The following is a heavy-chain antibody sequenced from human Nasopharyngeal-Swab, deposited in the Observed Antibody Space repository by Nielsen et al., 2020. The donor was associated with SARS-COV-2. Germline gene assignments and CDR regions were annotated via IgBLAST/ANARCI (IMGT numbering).Heavy chain of an antibody. CDR1: GFTFSSYG. CDR2: IWYDGSNK. CDR3: ARADDFWSGYPYGMDV. D-gene: IGHD3-3*01. V-gene: IGHV3-33*01. J-gene: IGHJ6*02. Sequence: GGSLGLSCAASGFTFSSYGMHWVRHAPGKGLEWRAVIWYDGSNKYYADSVNGRFTISRDNSKNTLYLQMNSLRAEDTAVYYCARADDFWSGYPYGMDVWGQGTTVTVSS.